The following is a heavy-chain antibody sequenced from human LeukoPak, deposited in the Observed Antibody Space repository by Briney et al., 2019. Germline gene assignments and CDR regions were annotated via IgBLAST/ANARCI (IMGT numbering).Heavy chain of an antibody. V-gene: IGHV3-30-3*01. CDR1: EFTVSSNY. J-gene: IGHJ4*02. CDR2: ISYDGSNK. Sequence: GGSLRLSCAASEFTVSSNYMSWVRQAPGKGLEWVAVISYDGSNKYYADSVKGRFTISRDNSKNTLYLQMNSLRAEDTAVYYCARGDYDILTGEYYYFDYWGQGTLVTVSS. CDR3: ARGDYDILTGEYYYFDY. D-gene: IGHD3-9*01.